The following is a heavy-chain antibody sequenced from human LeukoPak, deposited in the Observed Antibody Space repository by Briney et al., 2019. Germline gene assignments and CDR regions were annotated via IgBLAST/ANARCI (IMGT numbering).Heavy chain of an antibody. CDR3: AGEPKRGTYNWFDP. J-gene: IGHJ5*02. Sequence: GGSLRLSCAASRFTFTSYIMNWVRQAPGKGLEGVSYISSSSSTIYYADSVKGRFTISRDNAKNSLNLQMNSLSDEDSAVYYCAGEPKRGTYNWFDPWGQGTLVTVSS. D-gene: IGHD7-27*01. CDR2: ISSSSSTI. V-gene: IGHV3-48*02. CDR1: RFTFTSYI.